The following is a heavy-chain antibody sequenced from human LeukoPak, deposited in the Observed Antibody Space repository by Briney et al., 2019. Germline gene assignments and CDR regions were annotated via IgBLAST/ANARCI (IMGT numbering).Heavy chain of an antibody. V-gene: IGHV4-39*01. CDR3: VTSYGSSWIRFDY. Sequence: SETLSLTCTVSGGSISSSSYYWGWIRQPPGKGLEWIGSIHYSGTTYYNPSLKSRVTMSVDTSNNQFSLKLSSVTAADTSMYYCVTSYGSSWIRFDYWGQGTLVTVSS. CDR2: IHYSGTT. CDR1: GGSISSSSYY. D-gene: IGHD6-13*01. J-gene: IGHJ4*02.